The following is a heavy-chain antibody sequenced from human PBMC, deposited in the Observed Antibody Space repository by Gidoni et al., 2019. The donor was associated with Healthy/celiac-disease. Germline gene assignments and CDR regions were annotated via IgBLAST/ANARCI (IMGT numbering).Heavy chain of an antibody. Sequence: QVQLQQWGAGLLKPSETLSLTCAVYGGSFSGYYWSWIRQPPGKGLEWIGEINHSGSTNYNPSLKSRVTISVDTSKNQFSLKLSSVTAADTAVYYCARGVCSGGSCYWGSSYGMDVWGQGTTVTVSS. J-gene: IGHJ6*02. CDR3: ARGVCSGGSCYWGSSYGMDV. CDR2: INHSGST. D-gene: IGHD2-15*01. CDR1: GGSFSGYY. V-gene: IGHV4-34*01.